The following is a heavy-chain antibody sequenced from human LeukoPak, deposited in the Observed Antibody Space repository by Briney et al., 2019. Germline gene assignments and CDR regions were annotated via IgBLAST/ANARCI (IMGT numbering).Heavy chain of an antibody. J-gene: IGHJ5*02. CDR3: ARGRTPREYQLLFWFDP. D-gene: IGHD2-2*01. CDR1: GGSFSGYY. CDR2: INHSGST. V-gene: IGHV4-34*01. Sequence: SETLSLTCAVYGGSFSGYYWSWIRQPPGKGLEWIGEINHSGSTNYNPSLKSRVTISVDTSKNQFSLKLSSVTAADTAVYYCARGRTPREYQLLFWFDPWGQGTLVTVSS.